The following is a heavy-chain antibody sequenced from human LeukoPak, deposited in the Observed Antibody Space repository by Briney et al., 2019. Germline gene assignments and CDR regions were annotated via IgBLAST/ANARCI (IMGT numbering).Heavy chain of an antibody. Sequence: PSDTLSLTCTVSGGSSSSCYWSWIRQPRGKGLEWMAYIDYRGSTTYNPSLKSRVTISVDTSRNQFSLKLSSVTAADTAVYYCARSRSGYSYDHAAFDMWGQGTMVTVSS. CDR3: ARSRSGYSYDHAAFDM. CDR2: IDYRGST. J-gene: IGHJ3*02. D-gene: IGHD5-18*01. CDR1: GGSSSSCY. V-gene: IGHV4-59*01.